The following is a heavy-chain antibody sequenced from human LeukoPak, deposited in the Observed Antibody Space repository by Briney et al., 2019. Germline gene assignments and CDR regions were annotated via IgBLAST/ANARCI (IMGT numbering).Heavy chain of an antibody. D-gene: IGHD2-2*01. CDR3: ARETVVVPAANAWFDP. CDR2: IYYSGST. CDR1: GGSISSYY. V-gene: IGHV4-59*12. Sequence: SETLSLTCTVSGGSISSYYWSWIRQPPGKGLEWIGYIYYSGSTNYNPSLKSRVTISVDTSKNQFSLKLSSVTAADTAVYYCARETVVVPAANAWFDPWGQGTLSPSPQ. J-gene: IGHJ5*02.